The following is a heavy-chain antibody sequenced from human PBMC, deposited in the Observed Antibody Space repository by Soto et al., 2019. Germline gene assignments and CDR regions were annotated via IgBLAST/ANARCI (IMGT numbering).Heavy chain of an antibody. CDR2: IYYSGST. CDR3: ARSHCTGGSCYSGAFDI. V-gene: IGHV4-31*03. Sequence: SETLSLTCTVSGGSISSGGYYCSWIRQHPGKGLEWIGYIYYSGSTYFNPSLKSRVTISVDTSKSTFSLKLSSVTAADTAVYYCARSHCTGGSCYSGAFDIWGQGTMVTVSS. CDR1: GGSISSGGYY. J-gene: IGHJ3*02. D-gene: IGHD2-15*01.